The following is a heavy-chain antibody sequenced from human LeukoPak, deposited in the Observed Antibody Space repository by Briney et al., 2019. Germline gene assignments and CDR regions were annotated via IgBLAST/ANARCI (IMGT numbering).Heavy chain of an antibody. D-gene: IGHD6-19*01. V-gene: IGHV1-2*02. CDR1: GYTFNGYY. Sequence: GASVKVSRKASGYTFNGYYIHWVRQAPGQGPEWMGWLDPKSGGTKYAQRFQGRVTMTWDTSISTAYMDLARLRSDDTAVYYCAVGLDIAMPGKVPTGWGQGTLVTVSS. CDR3: AVGLDIAMPGKVPTG. CDR2: LDPKSGGT. J-gene: IGHJ4*02.